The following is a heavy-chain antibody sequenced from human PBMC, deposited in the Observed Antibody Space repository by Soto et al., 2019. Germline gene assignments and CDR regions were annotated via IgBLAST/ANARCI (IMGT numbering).Heavy chain of an antibody. CDR2: ISSSGSTI. V-gene: IGHV3-48*03. J-gene: IGHJ3*02. CDR1: GFTFSSYE. CDR3: ARDRQSYYDSSGYDAFDI. D-gene: IGHD3-22*01. Sequence: GGSLRLSCAASGFTFSSYEMNWVRQAPGKGLEWVSYISSSGSTIYYADSVKGRFTISRDNAKNSLYLQMNSLRAEDTAVYYCARDRQSYYDSSGYDAFDIWGQGTMVTV.